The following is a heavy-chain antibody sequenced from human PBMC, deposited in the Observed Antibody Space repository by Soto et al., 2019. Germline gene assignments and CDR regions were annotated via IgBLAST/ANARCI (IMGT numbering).Heavy chain of an antibody. Sequence: GGSLRLSCAASGFTFSSYAMHWVRQAPGKGLEWVAVISYDGSNKYYADSVKGRFTISRDNSKNTLYLQMNNPRAEDTAVYYCARAAKYYYYGMDVWGQGTTVTVSS. CDR1: GFTFSSYA. J-gene: IGHJ6*02. CDR3: ARAAKYYYYGMDV. CDR2: ISYDGSNK. D-gene: IGHD6-13*01. V-gene: IGHV3-30-3*01.